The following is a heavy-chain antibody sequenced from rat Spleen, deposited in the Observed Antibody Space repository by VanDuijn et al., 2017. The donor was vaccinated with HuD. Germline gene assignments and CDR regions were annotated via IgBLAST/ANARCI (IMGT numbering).Heavy chain of an antibody. D-gene: IGHD1-6*01. CDR3: ARWKYTTDWFAY. CDR2: IWSNGDT. CDR1: GFSLTSFR. J-gene: IGHJ3*01. Sequence: QVQLKESGPGLVQPSQTLSLLCTVPGFSLTSFRVHWVRQSPGKGLEWMGVIWSNGDTSYNSAFKSRVSISRDTSKSQVFLKMNSLQTEDTAMYFCARWKYTTDWFAYWGQGTLVTVSS. V-gene: IGHV2-32*01.